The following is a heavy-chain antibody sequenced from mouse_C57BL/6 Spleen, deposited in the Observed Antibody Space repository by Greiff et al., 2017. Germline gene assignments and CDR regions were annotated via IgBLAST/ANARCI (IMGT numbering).Heavy chain of an antibody. CDR3: ARHEGVPGYFDV. Sequence: VKLMESGAELVKPGASVKLSCKASGYTFTEYTIHWVKQRSGQGLEWIGWFYPGSGSIKYNEKFKDKATLTADRSSSTVYMELSRLTSEDSAVYFWARHEGVPGYFDVWGTGTTVTVSS. V-gene: IGHV1-62-2*01. J-gene: IGHJ1*03. CDR1: GYTFTEYT. CDR2: FYPGSGSI.